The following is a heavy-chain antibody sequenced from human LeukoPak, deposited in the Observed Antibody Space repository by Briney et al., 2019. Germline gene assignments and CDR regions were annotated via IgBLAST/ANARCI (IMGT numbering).Heavy chain of an antibody. J-gene: IGHJ5*02. D-gene: IGHD6-19*01. Sequence: SETLSLTCTVSGGSISGYYWSWIRQPPGKGLECIGYISYTGSTNFNPSLKSRVTTSLDTSRNRFSLRLSSVTAADTAVYYCARQSAVAGTQWFAPWGQGTLVTVS. CDR2: ISYTGST. CDR1: GGSISGYY. V-gene: IGHV4-59*08. CDR3: ARQSAVAGTQWFAP.